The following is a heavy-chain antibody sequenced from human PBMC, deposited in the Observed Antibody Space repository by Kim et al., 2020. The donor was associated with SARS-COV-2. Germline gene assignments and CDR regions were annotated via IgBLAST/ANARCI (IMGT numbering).Heavy chain of an antibody. CDR3: AKDYAYNVYV. J-gene: IGHJ6*02. V-gene: IGHV1-18*01. D-gene: IGHD1-1*01. Sequence: ASVKVSCKTSGYTFTTSGVSWVRQAPGLGLEWVGWISAHNGDTHYAQKFQDSLTMTTDTSTSTAYMELRSLRSDDTAIYYCAKDYAYNVYVWGQGTTVTVSS. CDR1: GYTFTTSG. CDR2: ISAHNGDT.